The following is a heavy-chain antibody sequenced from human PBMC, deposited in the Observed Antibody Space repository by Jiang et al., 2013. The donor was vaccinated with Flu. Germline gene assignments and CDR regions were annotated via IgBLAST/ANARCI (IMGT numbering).Heavy chain of an antibody. CDR1: FIFSDYY. V-gene: IGHV3-11*01. CDR2: ISSSGDII. Sequence: FIFSDYYMSWLRQAPGKGLEWISYISSSGDIIYYADSVKGRFTISRDNPKNSLYLQMSSLRAEDTAVYYCARSPLTATGAYDIWGQGTMVTVSS. D-gene: IGHD1-1*01. CDR3: ARSPLTATGAYDI. J-gene: IGHJ3*02.